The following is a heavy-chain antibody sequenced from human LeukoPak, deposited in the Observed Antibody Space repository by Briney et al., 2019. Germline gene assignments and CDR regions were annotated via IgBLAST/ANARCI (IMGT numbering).Heavy chain of an antibody. D-gene: IGHD6-19*01. CDR2: VSAYNGNT. J-gene: IGHJ4*02. CDR1: GYTFTSYG. Sequence: ASVKVSCKASGYTFTSYGVSWVRQAPGQGLGWMGWVSAYNGNTNFAQNFQGRVTMTTDTSTTTAYMELRSLRSDDTAVYYCARDGVAVAGTPIDYWGQGTLVTVSS. V-gene: IGHV1-18*01. CDR3: ARDGVAVAGTPIDY.